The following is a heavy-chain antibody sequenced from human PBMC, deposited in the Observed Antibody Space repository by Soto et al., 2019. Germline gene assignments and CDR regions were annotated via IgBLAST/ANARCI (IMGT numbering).Heavy chain of an antibody. Sequence: PGGSLRLSCAASGFTFSSYAMSWVRQAPGKGLEWVSAISSSSSTIYYADSVKGRFTISRDNAKNSLYLQMNSLRDEDTAVYYCARDGGGVIVVVPAAAFDYWGQGTLVTVSS. D-gene: IGHD2-2*01. CDR2: ISSSSSTI. CDR3: ARDGGGVIVVVPAAAFDY. V-gene: IGHV3-48*02. CDR1: GFTFSSYA. J-gene: IGHJ4*02.